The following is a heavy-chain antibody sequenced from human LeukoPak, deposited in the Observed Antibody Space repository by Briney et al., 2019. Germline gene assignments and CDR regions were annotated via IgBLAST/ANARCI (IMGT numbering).Heavy chain of an antibody. Sequence: PSETLSLTCNVSGVSIYGIRRDWGWVRQPPGEGLELIGSIRYIGSTYYNPSLQSRLTMSVDKSQNPFPLNLKSVTAADPAVYYCTRQLSWASDPDDSWGQGTLVTVTS. D-gene: IGHD6-13*01. CDR2: IRYIGST. CDR3: TRQLSWASDPDDS. CDR1: GVSIYGIRRD. V-gene: IGHV4-39*01. J-gene: IGHJ4*02.